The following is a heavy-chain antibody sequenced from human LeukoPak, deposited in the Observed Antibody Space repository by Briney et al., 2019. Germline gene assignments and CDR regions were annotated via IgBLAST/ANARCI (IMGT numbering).Heavy chain of an antibody. CDR2: ISGSGNTI. Sequence: GGSLRLSCAASGFTFSDYYMSWIRQAPGKGLEWVSYISGSGNTIYYANSVKGRFTISRDNTKNSLYLQMNSLRAEDTAVYYCARGGYCNSTTCYYNDWFDPWGQGTLVTVSS. CDR1: GFTFSDYY. D-gene: IGHD2-2*01. CDR3: ARGGYCNSTTCYYNDWFDP. J-gene: IGHJ5*02. V-gene: IGHV3-11*01.